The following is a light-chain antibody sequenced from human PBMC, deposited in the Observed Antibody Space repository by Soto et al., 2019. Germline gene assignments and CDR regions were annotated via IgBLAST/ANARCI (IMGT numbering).Light chain of an antibody. V-gene: IGKV1-5*03. Sequence: DIQMTQSPSTLSASVGDRITITCRVSQSISSWLAWYQQKPGKAPKPLIYKASSLESGVPSRFSGSGSGTEFTLTISSLQPDDFATYYCQQYNSYSWTFGQGTKV. J-gene: IGKJ1*01. CDR3: QQYNSYSWT. CDR2: KAS. CDR1: QSISSW.